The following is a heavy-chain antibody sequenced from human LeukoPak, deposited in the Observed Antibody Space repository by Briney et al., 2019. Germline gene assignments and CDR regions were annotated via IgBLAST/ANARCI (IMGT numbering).Heavy chain of an antibody. CDR3: ARDASQNAISGSYEGEDY. J-gene: IGHJ4*02. V-gene: IGHV1-69*06. Sequence: SVKVSCKASGGTFTNYAISWVRQAPGQGLEWMGGIIPLFGRANYAQKFQGRVTITADKSTSTAYMELSSLRSEDTAVYYCARDASQNAISGSYEGEDYWGQGTLVTVSS. CDR1: GGTFTNYA. CDR2: IIPLFGRA. D-gene: IGHD1-26*01.